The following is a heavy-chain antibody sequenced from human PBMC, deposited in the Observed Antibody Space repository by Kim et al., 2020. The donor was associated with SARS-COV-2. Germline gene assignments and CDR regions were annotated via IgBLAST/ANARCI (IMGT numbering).Heavy chain of an antibody. Sequence: SVKVSCKASGGTFSSYAISWVRQAPGQGLEWMGGIIPIFGTANYAQKFQGRVTITADESTSTAYMELSSLRSEDTAVYYCARNYDFWSGYYDYFDYWGQGTLVTVSS. CDR2: IIPIFGTA. CDR1: GGTFSSYA. D-gene: IGHD3-3*01. V-gene: IGHV1-69*13. CDR3: ARNYDFWSGYYDYFDY. J-gene: IGHJ4*02.